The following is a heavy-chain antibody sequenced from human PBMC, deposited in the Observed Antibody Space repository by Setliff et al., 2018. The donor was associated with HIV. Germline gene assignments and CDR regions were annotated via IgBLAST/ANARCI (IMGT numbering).Heavy chain of an antibody. CDR2: IYTSGST. V-gene: IGHV4-61*08. CDR1: GGSISSGGYY. J-gene: IGHJ5*02. D-gene: IGHD2-21*02. Sequence: SETLSLTCTVSGGSISSGGYYWSWIRQPPGKGLEWIGYIYTSGSTNYNPSLRSRVTISIDTSKNQFSLKLSSVTAADTAVYYCAGSIVVVTAAPLTWGQGTLVTVSS. CDR3: AGSIVVVTAAPLT.